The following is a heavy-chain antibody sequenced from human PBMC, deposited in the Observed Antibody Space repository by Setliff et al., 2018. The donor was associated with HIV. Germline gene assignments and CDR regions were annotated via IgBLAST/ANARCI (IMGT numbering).Heavy chain of an antibody. D-gene: IGHD6-13*01. J-gene: IGHJ1*01. CDR1: GGPIKSSSYY. Sequence: LSLTCTVSGGPIKSSSYYWGWIRQPQGKGLEWIGSIYYSGNTYYNPSLKSRFTISTDTSRNQFSLRLSSVTSADTAIYYCPRVPTSSWYGTTQRTKEYFHRWGQGTRVTAAS. CDR2: IYYSGNT. CDR3: PRVPTSSWYGTTQRTKEYFHR. V-gene: IGHV4-39*07.